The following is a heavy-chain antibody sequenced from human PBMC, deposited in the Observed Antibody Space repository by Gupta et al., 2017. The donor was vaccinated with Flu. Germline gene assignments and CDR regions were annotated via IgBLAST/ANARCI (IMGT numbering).Heavy chain of an antibody. D-gene: IGHD3-16*01. V-gene: IGHV3-23*01. J-gene: IGHJ4*02. CDR2: INGGGDTR. Sequence: GGSLRLSCAASGFTFGSYAMSWVRQAPGKGLEWVSGINGGGDTRYYADSVKGRFTITSDSSKNTLFLQMDRLRAEDSALYYCTKESTDYPSTFFDNWGQGTLVTVSS. CDR3: TKESTDYPSTFFDN. CDR1: GFTFGSYA.